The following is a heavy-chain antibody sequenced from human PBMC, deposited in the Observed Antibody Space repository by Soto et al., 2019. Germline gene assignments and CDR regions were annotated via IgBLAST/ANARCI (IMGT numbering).Heavy chain of an antibody. V-gene: IGHV3-48*03. Sequence: PGGSLRLSCAASGFTFSSYEMNWVRQAPGKGLEWVSYISSSGSTIYYADSVKGRFTISRDNAKNSLYLQMNSLRAEDTAVYYCARERADMVRGVIGYYYYGMDVWGQGTTVTVSS. CDR2: ISSSGSTI. CDR3: ARERADMVRGVIGYYYYGMDV. D-gene: IGHD3-10*01. CDR1: GFTFSSYE. J-gene: IGHJ6*02.